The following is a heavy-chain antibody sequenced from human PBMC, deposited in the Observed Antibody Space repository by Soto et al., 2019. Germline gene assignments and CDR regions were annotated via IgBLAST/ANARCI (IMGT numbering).Heavy chain of an antibody. V-gene: IGHV4-61*03. Sequence: QVQLQESGPGLDKPSETLSLTCTVSGGSVGSGSYYWGWMGQPLGKGLEWIGYIYCSGNTDYNPSVRGRATISVDKANIHFSTPMTSVTSADTAIYYGARDSVFCYYGERQNAYWLDPWGQGTLVIVSS. D-gene: IGHD4-17*01. CDR2: IYCSGNT. CDR1: GGSVGSGSYY. J-gene: IGHJ5*02. CDR3: ARDSVFCYYGERQNAYWLDP.